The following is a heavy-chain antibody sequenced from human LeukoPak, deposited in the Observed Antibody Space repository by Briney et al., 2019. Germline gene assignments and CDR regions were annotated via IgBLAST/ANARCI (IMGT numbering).Heavy chain of an antibody. D-gene: IGHD3-22*01. CDR1: GFIFNSYG. Sequence: GGSLRLSCAASGFIFNSYGMHWVRQAPGKGLEWVAFIRYDGSNKYYADSVKGRFTISRDNSKNTLYLQMNSLRAEDTAVYYCAKDWSDLYYYDSSPIDYWGQGTLVTVSS. CDR3: AKDWSDLYYYDSSPIDY. J-gene: IGHJ4*02. CDR2: IRYDGSNK. V-gene: IGHV3-30*02.